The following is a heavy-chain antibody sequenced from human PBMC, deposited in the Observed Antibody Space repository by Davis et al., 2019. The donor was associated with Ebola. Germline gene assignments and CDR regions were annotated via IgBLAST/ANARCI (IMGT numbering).Heavy chain of an antibody. V-gene: IGHV3-30-3*01. CDR1: GFTFSSYA. CDR3: ARSIAAAHLAYFDY. Sequence: PGGSLRLSCAASGFTFSSYAMHWVRQAPGKGLEWVAVISYDGSSKYYADSVKGRFTISRDNSKNTLYLQMNSLRAEDTAVYYCARSIAAAHLAYFDYWGQGTLVTVSS. D-gene: IGHD6-13*01. CDR2: ISYDGSSK. J-gene: IGHJ4*02.